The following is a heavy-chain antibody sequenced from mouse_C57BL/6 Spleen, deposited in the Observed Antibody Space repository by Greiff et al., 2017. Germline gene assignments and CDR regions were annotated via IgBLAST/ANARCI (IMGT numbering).Heavy chain of an antibody. CDR1: GYTFTDYY. D-gene: IGHD2-2*01. CDR3: ASGPLWFRRRAAMDY. CDR2: INPNNGGT. J-gene: IGHJ4*01. Sequence: VQLQQSGPELVKPGASVKISCKASGYTFTDYYMNWVKQSHGKSLEWIGDINPNNGGTSYNQKFKGKATVTEDTSSSTAYMELRSLTSEDSAVYYCASGPLWFRRRAAMDYWGQGTTVTVSS. V-gene: IGHV1-26*01.